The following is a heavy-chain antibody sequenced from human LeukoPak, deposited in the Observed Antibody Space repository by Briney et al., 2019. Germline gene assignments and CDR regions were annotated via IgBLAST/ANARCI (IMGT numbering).Heavy chain of an antibody. Sequence: PGGALRLSCAASGFTFSSYIMNWVRQAPGKGLEWVSSIISSSSHIYYAESVKGRFTISRDNAKNSLYLQMNSLTAEDTAVYYCAREYGSGWYDYWGQGTLVTVSS. J-gene: IGHJ4*02. CDR1: GFTFSSYI. CDR2: IISSSSHI. CDR3: AREYGSGWYDY. V-gene: IGHV3-21*01. D-gene: IGHD6-19*01.